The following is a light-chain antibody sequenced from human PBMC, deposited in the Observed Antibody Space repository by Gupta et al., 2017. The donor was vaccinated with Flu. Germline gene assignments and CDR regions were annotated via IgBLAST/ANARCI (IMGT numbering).Light chain of an antibody. CDR2: EAS. CDR3: HQYDTYPET. CDR1: QRISRW. V-gene: IGKV1-5*03. Sequence: DTQLTQSPSTLSASVGDRVTITCRSSQRISRWLAWYKQLPGKAPMLLIYEASRQSGVPSRFSGSGSGTEFTLTISSLQPDDFATYYCHQYDTYPETFGQGTKVEVK. J-gene: IGKJ1*01.